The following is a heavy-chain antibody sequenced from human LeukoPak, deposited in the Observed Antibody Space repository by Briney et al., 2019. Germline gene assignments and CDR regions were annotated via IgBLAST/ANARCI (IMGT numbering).Heavy chain of an antibody. CDR2: IIPIFGTA. Sequence: ASVKVSCKASGGTFSSYAISWVRQAPGQGLEWMGGIIPIFGTANYAQKFQGRVTITADKSTSTAYMELSSLRSEDTAVYYCARVQVEGGYQRSIAAAGEGWFDPWGQGTLVTVSS. J-gene: IGHJ5*02. CDR1: GGTFSSYA. V-gene: IGHV1-69*06. CDR3: ARVQVEGGYQRSIAAAGEGWFDP. D-gene: IGHD6-13*01.